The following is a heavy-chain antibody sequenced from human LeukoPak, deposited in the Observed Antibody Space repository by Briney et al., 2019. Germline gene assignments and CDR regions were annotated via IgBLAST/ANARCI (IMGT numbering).Heavy chain of an antibody. J-gene: IGHJ5*02. CDR1: VFTFSTYW. D-gene: IGHD3-10*01. CDR2: IYACESTT. V-gene: IGHV3-74*01. CDR3: ARGGSGSYQIWFDP. Sequence: GVSLRLFCAASVFTFSTYWMHWLRKAPGGGLVWVSQIYACESTTTYTDSVKGRFTIPRHNAKNTLYLKMKSLRAEDTAVYYCARGGSGSYQIWFDPWGQGTLVTVSS.